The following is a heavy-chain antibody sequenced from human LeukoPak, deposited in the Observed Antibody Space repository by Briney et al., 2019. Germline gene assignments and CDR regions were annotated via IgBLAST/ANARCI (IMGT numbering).Heavy chain of an antibody. V-gene: IGHV3-33*01. CDR1: GFTFSSYG. Sequence: GGSLRLSCAASGFTFSSYGMHWVRQAPGKGLEWVAVIWYDGSNKYYADSVKGRFTFSRDNSKNTLYLQMNSLRAEDTAVYYCVRILEGYSYYMDAWGKGTTVIVSS. CDR2: IWYDGSNK. J-gene: IGHJ6*03. CDR3: VRILEGYSYYMDA.